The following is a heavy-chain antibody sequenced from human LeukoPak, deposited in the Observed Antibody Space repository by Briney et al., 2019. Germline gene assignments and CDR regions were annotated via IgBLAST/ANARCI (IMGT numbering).Heavy chain of an antibody. CDR3: ARVSGY. V-gene: IGHV3-48*01. CDR2: ISSSSSTI. CDR1: GFTFSSYS. Sequence: GGSLRLSCAASGFTFSSYSMNWVRQAPGKGLEWVSYISSSSSTIYYADSVKGRFTISRDNAKYSLYLQMNSLRAEDTAVYYCARVSGYWGQGTLVTVSS. D-gene: IGHD3-10*01. J-gene: IGHJ4*02.